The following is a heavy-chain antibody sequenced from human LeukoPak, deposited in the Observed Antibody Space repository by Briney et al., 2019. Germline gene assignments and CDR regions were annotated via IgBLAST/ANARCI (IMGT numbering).Heavy chain of an antibody. CDR2: IYHSGST. CDR1: GGSISSGGYY. Sequence: SETLSLTCTVSGGSISSGGYYWSWIRQPPGKGLEWIGYIYHSGSTNYNPSLKSRVTISVDTSKNQFSLKLSSVTAADTAVYYWARHSTFFGVVIIKGRVRGPFDYWGQGTLVTVSS. J-gene: IGHJ4*02. V-gene: IGHV4-30-2*01. CDR3: ARHSTFFGVVIIKGRVRGPFDY. D-gene: IGHD3-3*01.